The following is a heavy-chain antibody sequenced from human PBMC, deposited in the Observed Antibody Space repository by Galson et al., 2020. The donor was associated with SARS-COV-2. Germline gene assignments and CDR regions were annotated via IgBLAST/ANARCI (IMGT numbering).Heavy chain of an antibody. Sequence: GGSLRLSCAASGFTFRNYAMNWVRQAPGKGLEWVASISPKSVFIYHADSVKGRFTSSRDDAKKSLFLQMNSLRAEDTAVYYCARDICADGVCSYFDYSDHLAVWGQGPPVAVPS. CDR3: ARDICADGVCSYFDYSDHLAV. CDR1: GFTFRNYA. V-gene: IGHV3-21*01. J-gene: IGHJ6*02. CDR2: ISPKSVFI. D-gene: IGHD2-8*01.